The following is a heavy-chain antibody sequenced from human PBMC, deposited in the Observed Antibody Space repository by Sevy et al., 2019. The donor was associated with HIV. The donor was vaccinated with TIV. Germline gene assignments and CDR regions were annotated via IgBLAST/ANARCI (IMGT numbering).Heavy chain of an antibody. D-gene: IGHD3-10*01. CDR2: ISAYNGNT. CDR3: ARGSGAYYYGSGSYGYFDY. Sequence: ASVKVSCKASGYTFTSYGISWVRQAPGQGLEWMGWISAYNGNTIYAQKLQGRVTMTTDTSTSTAYMELRSLRSDDTAVYYCARGSGAYYYGSGSYGYFDYWGQGTLVTISS. CDR1: GYTFTSYG. V-gene: IGHV1-18*01. J-gene: IGHJ4*02.